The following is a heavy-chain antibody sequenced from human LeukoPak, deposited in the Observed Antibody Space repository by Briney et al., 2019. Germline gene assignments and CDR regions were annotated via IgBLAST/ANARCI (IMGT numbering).Heavy chain of an antibody. CDR1: GGTFSRSG. CDR2: ITPMFGTA. Sequence: GASVKVSCKASGGTFSRSGISWVRQAPGQGLEWMGGITPMFGTANYAQKFQGRVTITADESTSTAYLELTSLRSEDTAIYYCARDAAIFDSSGYYFLWWGQGALATVSS. CDR3: ARDAAIFDSSGYYFLW. V-gene: IGHV1-69*13. D-gene: IGHD3-22*01. J-gene: IGHJ4*02.